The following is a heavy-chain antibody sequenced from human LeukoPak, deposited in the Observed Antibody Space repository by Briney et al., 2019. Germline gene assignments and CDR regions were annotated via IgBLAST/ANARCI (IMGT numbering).Heavy chain of an antibody. D-gene: IGHD6-19*01. V-gene: IGHV1-18*01. J-gene: IGHJ6*03. CDR2: ISAYNGNT. Sequence: ASVKVSCKASGYTFTSYGISWVRQAPGQGLEWMGWISAYNGNTNYAQKLQGRVTMTTDTSTSTAYMEPRSLRSDDTAVYYCARGGDSSGWSYYYYYMDVWGKGTTVTVSS. CDR1: GYTFTSYG. CDR3: ARGGDSSGWSYYYYYMDV.